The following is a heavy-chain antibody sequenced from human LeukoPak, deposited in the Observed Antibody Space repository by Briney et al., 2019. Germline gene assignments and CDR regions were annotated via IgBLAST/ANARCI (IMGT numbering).Heavy chain of an antibody. V-gene: IGHV4-39*01. D-gene: IGHD3-3*01. CDR3: ARHRRADFRPGGPIDY. CDR1: GDSISSSGYY. J-gene: IGHJ4*02. Sequence: SETLSLTCTVSGDSISSSGYYWEWIRQPPGKGLEWIANIYYTGSIYYNPFLKSRVAMSVDTYKNQFSLNVNSVTAADTAVYFCARHRRADFRPGGPIDYWGQGILVTVSS. CDR2: IYYTGSI.